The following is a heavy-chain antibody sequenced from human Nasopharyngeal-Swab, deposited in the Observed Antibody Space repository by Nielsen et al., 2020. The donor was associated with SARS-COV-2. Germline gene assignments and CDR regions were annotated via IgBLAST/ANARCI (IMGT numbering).Heavy chain of an antibody. Sequence: GESLKISCKGSGYSFTSYWISWVRQMPGKGLEWMGRIDPSDSYTNYSPSFQGHVTISADKSISTAYLQWSSLKASDTAMYYCARLRGYSGYGPTNLVVISPYFDYWGQGTLVTVSS. D-gene: IGHD5-12*01. CDR3: ARLRGYSGYGPTNLVVISPYFDY. J-gene: IGHJ4*02. V-gene: IGHV5-10-1*01. CDR1: GYSFTSYW. CDR2: IDPSDSYT.